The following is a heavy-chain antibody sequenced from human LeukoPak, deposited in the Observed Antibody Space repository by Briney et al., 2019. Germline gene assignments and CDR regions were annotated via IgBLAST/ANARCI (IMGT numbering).Heavy chain of an antibody. CDR2: IYPGESDT. CDR1: GYSFTSYW. CDR3: ASQGDPYYFDY. J-gene: IGHJ4*02. D-gene: IGHD3-10*01. Sequence: GESLKISCKGSGYSFTSYWSGWVRQLPGKGLEWMGIIYPGESDTRYSPFFQGQATISADKSISTAYLQWRSLKASDTAMYYCASQGDPYYFDYWGQGTLVTVSS. V-gene: IGHV5-51*03.